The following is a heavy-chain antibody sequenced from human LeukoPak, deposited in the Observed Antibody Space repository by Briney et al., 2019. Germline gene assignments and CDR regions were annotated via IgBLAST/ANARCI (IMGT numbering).Heavy chain of an antibody. CDR1: GGSFSGYY. J-gene: IGHJ4*02. CDR3: ARDPEQPDGTGYMDV. D-gene: IGHD5-24*01. CDR2: INHSGST. V-gene: IGHV4-34*01. Sequence: SETLSLTCAVYGGSFSGYYWSWIRQPPGKGLEWIGEINHSGSTNYNPSLKSRVTISVDTSKNQFSLKLSSVTAADTAVYYCARDPEQPDGTGYMDVWGQGTLVTVSS.